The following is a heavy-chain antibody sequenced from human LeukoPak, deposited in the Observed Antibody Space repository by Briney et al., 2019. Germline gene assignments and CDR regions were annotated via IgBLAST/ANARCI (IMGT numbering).Heavy chain of an antibody. V-gene: IGHV3-48*03. D-gene: IGHD2-15*01. J-gene: IGHJ4*02. Sequence: GGSLRLSCAASGFTFSSYEMNWVRQAPGKGLEWVSYISSRGSPIYYADSVKGRFTISRDNADNSLYLQMDSLRAEDTAIYYCATYSPYFESWGQGTLVTVSS. CDR1: GFTFSSYE. CDR3: ATYSPYFES. CDR2: ISSRGSPI.